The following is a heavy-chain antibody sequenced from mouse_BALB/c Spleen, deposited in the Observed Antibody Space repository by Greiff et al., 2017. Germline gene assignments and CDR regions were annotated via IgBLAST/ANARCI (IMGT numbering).Heavy chain of an antibody. Sequence: EVQGVESGGGLVKPGGSLKLSCAASGFTFSDYYMYWVRQTPEKRLEWVATISDGGSYTYYPDSVKGRFTISRDNAKNNLYLQMSSLKSEDTAMYYCARGDYYGSSQAWFAYWGQGTLVTVSA. J-gene: IGHJ3*01. CDR1: GFTFSDYY. V-gene: IGHV5-4*02. CDR3: ARGDYYGSSQAWFAY. CDR2: ISDGGSYT. D-gene: IGHD1-1*01.